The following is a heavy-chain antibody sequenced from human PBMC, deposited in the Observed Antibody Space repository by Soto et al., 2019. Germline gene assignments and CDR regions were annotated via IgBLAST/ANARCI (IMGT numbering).Heavy chain of an antibody. CDR3: ARDSGSGSYLFQEGYYGMDV. CDR1: GFTFSDYY. D-gene: IGHD3-10*01. J-gene: IGHJ6*02. V-gene: IGHV3-11*06. Sequence: GGSLRLCCAASGFTFSDYYMSWIRQAPGKGLEWVSYISSSSSYTNYADSVKGRFTISRDNAKNSLYLQMNSLRAEDTAVYYCARDSGSGSYLFQEGYYGMDVLGQGTTVTVSS. CDR2: ISSSSSYT.